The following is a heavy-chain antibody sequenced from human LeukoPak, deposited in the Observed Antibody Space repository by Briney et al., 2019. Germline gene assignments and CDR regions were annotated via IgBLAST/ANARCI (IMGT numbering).Heavy chain of an antibody. CDR3: ARDSGDCSSTSCLLYGMDV. J-gene: IGHJ6*02. D-gene: IGHD2-2*01. CDR2: INHSGST. CDR1: GGSFSGYY. V-gene: IGHV4-34*01. Sequence: SETLSLTCAVNGGSFSGYYWSWIRQPPGKGLEWIGEINHSGSTNYNPSLKSRVTISVDTSKNQFSLKLSSVTAADTAVYYCARDSGDCSSTSCLLYGMDVWGQGTTVTVSS.